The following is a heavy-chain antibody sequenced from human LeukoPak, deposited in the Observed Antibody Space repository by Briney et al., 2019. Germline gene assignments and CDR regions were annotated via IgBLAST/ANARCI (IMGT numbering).Heavy chain of an antibody. CDR2: INHSGST. CDR1: GGSFSGYY. J-gene: IGHJ4*02. CDR3: ARGGRGYSYGRIFDY. V-gene: IGHV4-34*01. Sequence: PSETLSLTCAVYGGSFSGYYWSWIRQPPGEGLEWIGEINHSGSTNYNPSLKSRVTISVDTSKSQFSLKLSSVTAADTAVYYCARGGRGYSYGRIFDYWGQGTLVTVSS. D-gene: IGHD5-18*01.